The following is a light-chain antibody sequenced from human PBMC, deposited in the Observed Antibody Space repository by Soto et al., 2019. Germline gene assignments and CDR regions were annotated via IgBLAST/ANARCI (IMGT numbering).Light chain of an antibody. CDR2: DAS. J-gene: IGKJ4*01. Sequence: EIVLTQSPATLALSPGERATLSCRASQSVICYLAWYQQKPGQASMRLIYDASNRATGIPARFSGSGSGTDFTLIISSLEPEDFAVYYCQQRSDWSLLTFGGGTKVEIK. CDR1: QSVICY. V-gene: IGKV3-11*01. CDR3: QQRSDWSLLT.